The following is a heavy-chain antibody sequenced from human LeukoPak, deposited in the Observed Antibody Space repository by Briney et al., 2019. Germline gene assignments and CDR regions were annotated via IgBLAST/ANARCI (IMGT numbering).Heavy chain of an antibody. CDR1: GDSISGYY. D-gene: IGHD2-15*01. J-gene: IGHJ4*02. CDR2: IYTSGST. V-gene: IGHV4-4*07. Sequence: SETLSLTCTVSGDSISGYYWSWIRQPAGKGLEWIGRIYTSGSTNYNPSLKSRLTTSVDTSKNQFSLRLSSVTAADTAVYYCARERYCGGGSCYSNLLDSWGQGTLVTVSS. CDR3: ARERYCGGGSCYSNLLDS.